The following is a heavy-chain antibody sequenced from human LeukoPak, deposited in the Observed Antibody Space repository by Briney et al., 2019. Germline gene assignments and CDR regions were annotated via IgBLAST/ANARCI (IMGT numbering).Heavy chain of an antibody. CDR3: AKGGRGDIGGDYFDY. D-gene: IGHD2-15*01. V-gene: IGHV3-9*01. CDR2: ISWNSGSL. CDR1: EFTFDDYA. Sequence: GRSLRLSCAASEFTFDDYAMHWVRQAPGKGLEWVSGISWNSGSLGYADSVKGRFTISRDNAKNYLYLQMNSLRAEDTALYYWAKGGRGDIGGDYFDYWGQGTLVTVSS. J-gene: IGHJ4*02.